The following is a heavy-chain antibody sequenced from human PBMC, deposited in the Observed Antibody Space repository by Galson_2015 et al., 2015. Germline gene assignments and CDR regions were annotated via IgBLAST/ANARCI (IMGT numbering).Heavy chain of an antibody. V-gene: IGHV4-59*01. D-gene: IGHD1-26*01. CDR1: GGSISSYY. CDR2: IYYSGST. Sequence: SETLSLTCTVSGGSISSYYWSWIRQPPGKGLEWIGYIYYSGSTNYNPSLKSRVTISVDTSKNQFSLKLSSVTAADTAVYYCARHGSYYTWYFDLWGRGTLVTVSS. J-gene: IGHJ2*01. CDR3: ARHGSYYTWYFDL.